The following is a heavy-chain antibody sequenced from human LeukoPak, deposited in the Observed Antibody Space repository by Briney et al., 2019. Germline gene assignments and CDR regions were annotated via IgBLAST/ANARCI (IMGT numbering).Heavy chain of an antibody. Sequence: GGSLRLSCAASGFTFSSYWMHWVRQAPGKGLVWVSRINSDGSSTSYADSVKGRFTVSRDNSKNTLYLQMNSLRGEDTAVYYCARDIVASGGRYFDHWGQGTLVTVSS. CDR3: ARDIVASGGRYFDH. CDR1: GFTFSSYW. V-gene: IGHV3-74*01. D-gene: IGHD2-15*01. J-gene: IGHJ4*02. CDR2: INSDGSST.